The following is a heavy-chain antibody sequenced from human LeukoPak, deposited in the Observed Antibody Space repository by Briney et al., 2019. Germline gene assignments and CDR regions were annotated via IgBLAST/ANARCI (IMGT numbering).Heavy chain of an antibody. J-gene: IGHJ4*02. CDR2: IYYSGST. CDR1: GGSISTGYNY. V-gene: IGHV4-39*07. CDR3: TREREAFPN. D-gene: IGHD2/OR15-2a*01. Sequence: SETLSLTCSVSGGSISTGYNYWGWIRQPPGRGLEWIVSIYYSGSTYYNPSLKSRVTISVDTSKNQFSLKLSSVTAADTAVYYCTREREAFPNWGQGTLVTVSS.